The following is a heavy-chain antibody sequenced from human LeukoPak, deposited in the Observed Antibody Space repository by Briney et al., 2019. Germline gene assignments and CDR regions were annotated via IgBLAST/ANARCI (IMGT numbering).Heavy chain of an antibody. Sequence: PGGSLRLSCAASGFTFSSYGMHWVRQAPGKGLEWVAFIRYDGSNKYYADSVKGRFTISRDNSKNTLYLQMNSLRAEDTAVYYCAKGIEYQLLYPGMGGQGTLVTVSS. V-gene: IGHV3-30*02. CDR1: GFTFSSYG. CDR2: IRYDGSNK. CDR3: AKGIEYQLLYPGM. J-gene: IGHJ4*02. D-gene: IGHD2-2*02.